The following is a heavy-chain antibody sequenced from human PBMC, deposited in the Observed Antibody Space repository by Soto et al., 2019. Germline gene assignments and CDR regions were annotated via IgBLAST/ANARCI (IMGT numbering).Heavy chain of an antibody. V-gene: IGHV1-3*01. J-gene: IGHJ5*02. CDR1: GYTFTSYA. Sequence: QVQLVQSGAEVKKPGASVKVSCKASGYTFTSYAMHWVRQAPGQRLEWMGWNNAGNGNTKYSQKFQCRVTITRDTVARTAYMELSSLRSEDTVVYYCARDGYYGSGSYYNWFDPWGQGTMDTVSS. CDR2: NNAGNGNT. CDR3: ARDGYYGSGSYYNWFDP. D-gene: IGHD3-10*01.